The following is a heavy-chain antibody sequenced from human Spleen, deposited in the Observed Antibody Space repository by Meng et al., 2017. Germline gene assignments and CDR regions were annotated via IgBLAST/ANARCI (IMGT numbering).Heavy chain of an antibody. CDR1: GGSISFSTYY. Sequence: SETLSLTCTVSGGSISFSTYYWGWVRQSPGKGLEWIGSIFYSGSTYYNASLKSRVTISVDTSKNQFSLKLSSVTAADTAVYYCAIDWYSNNLGAFNIWGRGTMVTVSS. J-gene: IGHJ3*02. CDR3: AIDWYSNNLGAFNI. V-gene: IGHV4-39*07. D-gene: IGHD6-13*01. CDR2: IFYSGST.